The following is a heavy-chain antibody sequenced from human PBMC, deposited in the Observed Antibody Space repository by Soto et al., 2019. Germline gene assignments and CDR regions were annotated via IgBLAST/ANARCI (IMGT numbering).Heavy chain of an antibody. Sequence: SQTLSITCPISGYSVSSNSAAWHCIRQSPARGLHCPGRTYYRSKWYNDYAVSVKSRITINPDTSKNQFSLQPNSVTPEDTAVYYCARDGMGSSWWGDYYYHYGMDVWGQGTTVTVSS. CDR1: GYSVSSNSAA. V-gene: IGHV6-1*01. CDR3: ARDGMGSSWWGDYYYHYGMDV. J-gene: IGHJ6*01. CDR2: TYYRSKWYN. D-gene: IGHD6-13*01.